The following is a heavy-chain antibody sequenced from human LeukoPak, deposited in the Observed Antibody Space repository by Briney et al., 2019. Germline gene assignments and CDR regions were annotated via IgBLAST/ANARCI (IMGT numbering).Heavy chain of an antibody. Sequence: SETLSLTCAVYGGSFSGYYWSWIRQPPGKGLEWIGEINHSGSTNYNPSLKSRVTISVDTSKTQFSLKLSSVTAADTAVYYCARVHDSSGYYYFGYWGQGTLVTVSS. V-gene: IGHV4-34*01. J-gene: IGHJ4*02. D-gene: IGHD3-22*01. CDR2: INHSGST. CDR1: GGSFSGYY. CDR3: ARVHDSSGYYYFGY.